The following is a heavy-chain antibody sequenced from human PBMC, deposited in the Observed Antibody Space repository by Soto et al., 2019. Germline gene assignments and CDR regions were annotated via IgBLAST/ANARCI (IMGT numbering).Heavy chain of an antibody. Sequence: SETLSLTCTVSGGSISSSSYYWGWIRQPPGKGLEWIGSIYYSGSTYYNPSLKSRVTMSVDTSKNQFSLKLSSVTAADTAVYYCARHGYCSSTSCRTTNWFDPWGQGTLVTVSS. CDR3: ARHGYCSSTSCRTTNWFDP. CDR1: GGSISSSSYY. J-gene: IGHJ5*02. D-gene: IGHD2-2*01. V-gene: IGHV4-39*01. CDR2: IYYSGST.